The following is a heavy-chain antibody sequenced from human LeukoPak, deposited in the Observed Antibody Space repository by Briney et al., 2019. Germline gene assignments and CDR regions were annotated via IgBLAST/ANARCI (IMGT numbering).Heavy chain of an antibody. CDR1: GASIRSYF. Sequence: SETLSLTCSVSGASIRSYFWSWIRQSPGKGLEWIGYVYDNDISNFNPSLESRVTILVDRSKSQFSLKLRSVTAADTAVYYCARGLVLATDDAFDIWGPGDNGHRLF. J-gene: IGHJ3*02. D-gene: IGHD5-12*01. CDR2: VYDNDIS. CDR3: ARGLVLATDDAFDI. V-gene: IGHV4-59*01.